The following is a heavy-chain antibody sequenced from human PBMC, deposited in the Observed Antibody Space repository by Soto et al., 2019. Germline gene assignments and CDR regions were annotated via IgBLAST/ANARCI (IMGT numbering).Heavy chain of an antibody. CDR1: GVSISSYY. Sequence: PSETLSLTCSVSGVSISSYYWSWIRQTPGMGLEWIAYISNSGSTNYNPSLNSRVTISVDTSKNQLSLRLNSVTAADSGVYYCARVLVGAGPNDWFDPWGQVARVTVSS. J-gene: IGHJ5*02. CDR2: ISNSGST. V-gene: IGHV4-59*01. CDR3: ARVLVGAGPNDWFDP. D-gene: IGHD2-15*01.